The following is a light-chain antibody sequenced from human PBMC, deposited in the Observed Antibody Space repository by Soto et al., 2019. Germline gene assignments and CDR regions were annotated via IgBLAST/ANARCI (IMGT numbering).Light chain of an antibody. CDR2: EVT. V-gene: IGLV2-14*03. J-gene: IGLJ1*01. CDR3: SSYTTSSTVV. Sequence: QSALTQPASVFGSPGQSITISCTGTSSDAGGYNFVSWYQQLPGKAPKLMIYEVTSRPSGVSNHFSGSKSGNTASLTISGLQPEDEAEYYCSSYTTSSTVVFGTGTKVTVL. CDR1: SSDAGGYNF.